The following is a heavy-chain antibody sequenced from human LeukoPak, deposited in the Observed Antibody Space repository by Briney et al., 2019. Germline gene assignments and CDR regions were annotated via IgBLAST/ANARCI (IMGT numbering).Heavy chain of an antibody. Sequence: SETLSLTCTVSGGSISSGSYYWSWIRQPAGKGLEWIGRIYTSGSTNYNPSLKSRVTMSVDTSKNQFSLKLSSVTAADTAVYYCASSPHCSGVSCYPSWFDPWGQGTLVTVSS. V-gene: IGHV4-61*02. CDR3: ASSPHCSGVSCYPSWFDP. J-gene: IGHJ5*02. D-gene: IGHD2-15*01. CDR1: GGSISSGSYY. CDR2: IYTSGST.